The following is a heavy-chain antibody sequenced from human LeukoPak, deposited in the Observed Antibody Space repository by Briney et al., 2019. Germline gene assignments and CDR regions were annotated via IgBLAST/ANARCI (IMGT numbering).Heavy chain of an antibody. V-gene: IGHV4-59*01. J-gene: IGHJ5*02. Sequence: PSETLSLTCTVSGGSMSSYYWSWIRQPPGKGLEWIGYIYYSGSTKYNPSLKSRVTISVDTSKNQFSLKLSSVTAADTAVYYCARESYYGSGSYYHSNWFDPWGQGTLVTVSS. CDR1: GGSMSSYY. D-gene: IGHD3-10*01. CDR3: ARESYYGSGSYYHSNWFDP. CDR2: IYYSGST.